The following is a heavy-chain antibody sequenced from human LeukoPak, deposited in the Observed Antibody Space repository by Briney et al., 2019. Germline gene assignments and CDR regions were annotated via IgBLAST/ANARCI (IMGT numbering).Heavy chain of an antibody. Sequence: GASVKVSCKASGGTFSSYAISWVRQAPGQGLEWMGGIIPIFGTANYAQKFQGRVTITADKSTSTAYMELSSLRSEDTAVYYCARDVCSGGSCYLGYYYYMDVWGKGTTVTVSS. V-gene: IGHV1-69*06. CDR1: GGTFSSYA. D-gene: IGHD2-15*01. CDR2: IIPIFGTA. J-gene: IGHJ6*03. CDR3: ARDVCSGGSCYLGYYYYMDV.